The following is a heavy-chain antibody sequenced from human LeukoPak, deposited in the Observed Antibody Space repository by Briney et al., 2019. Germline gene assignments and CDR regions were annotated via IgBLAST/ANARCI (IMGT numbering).Heavy chain of an antibody. Sequence: SETLSLTCTVSGGSIRSSTYYWAWIRQPPGKGLQWTGTIHHSGDTYSNPSLKSRVTISVDTSKNQFSLNLSSVTAADTAVYYCARLGGYYDPPDYWGQGTLVTVSS. D-gene: IGHD3-22*01. V-gene: IGHV4-39*01. J-gene: IGHJ4*02. CDR3: ARLGGYYDPPDY. CDR1: GGSIRSSTYY. CDR2: IHHSGDT.